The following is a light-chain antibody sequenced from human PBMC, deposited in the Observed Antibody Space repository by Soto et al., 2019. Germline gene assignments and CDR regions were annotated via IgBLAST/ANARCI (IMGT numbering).Light chain of an antibody. CDR1: QSVGSSH. CDR3: QQYGSAPWT. V-gene: IGKV3-20*01. J-gene: IGKJ1*01. Sequence: EIVLTQSPGTLSLSPGERATLSYRASQSVGSSHLAWYQQKPGQAPRLLIYGASSRATGIPDRFSGSGSGTDFTLTISRLEPEDFAVYYCQQYGSAPWTFGQGTKVDI. CDR2: GAS.